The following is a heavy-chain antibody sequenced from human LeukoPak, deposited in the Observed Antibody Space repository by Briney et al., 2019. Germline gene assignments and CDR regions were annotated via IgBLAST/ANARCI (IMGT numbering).Heavy chain of an antibody. CDR2: ITDSGDSA. V-gene: IGHV3-23*01. CDR3: AKKFLTDNSDWPKFFDS. D-gene: IGHD6-19*01. CDR1: GFTFSNYG. Sequence: GGSLRLSCVGSGFTFSNYGMSWVRQGPGKGLEWVSHITDSGDSAFYADSVKGRFTIFRDNSKNTLSLQMSSLRAEDTAIYYCAKKFLTDNSDWPKFFDSWGQGTLVTVSS. J-gene: IGHJ4*02.